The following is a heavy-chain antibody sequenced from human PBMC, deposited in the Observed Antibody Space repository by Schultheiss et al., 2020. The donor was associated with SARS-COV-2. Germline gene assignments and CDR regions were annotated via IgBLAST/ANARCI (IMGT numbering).Heavy chain of an antibody. V-gene: IGHV1-46*01. Sequence: ASVKVSCKADADTFTRYHMHWVRQAPGQGLEWMGIINAGGGSTTYEEKFQGRIIMTGDTSTKTLYMELTNLTPEDTAVYYCARISRVSHIFDYWGQGTLVTVSS. CDR3: ARISRVSHIFDY. J-gene: IGHJ4*02. CDR2: INAGGGST. CDR1: ADTFTRYH. D-gene: IGHD6-13*01.